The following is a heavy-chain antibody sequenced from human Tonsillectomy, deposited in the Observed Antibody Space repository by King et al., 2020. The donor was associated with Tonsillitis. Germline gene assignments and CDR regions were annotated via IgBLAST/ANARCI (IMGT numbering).Heavy chain of an antibody. V-gene: IGHV3-48*03. CDR1: GFTFSRYE. Sequence: VQLVESGGGLVQPGGSLRLSCAASGFTFSRYEMNWVRQAPGKGLEWVSYISSSGSTIYYADSVKGRFTISRDNAKNSLYLQMNSLRAEDTAVYYCAREGIDYYDSSGYYRVDAFDIWGQGTMVTVSS. D-gene: IGHD3-22*01. J-gene: IGHJ3*02. CDR3: AREGIDYYDSSGYYRVDAFDI. CDR2: ISSSGSTI.